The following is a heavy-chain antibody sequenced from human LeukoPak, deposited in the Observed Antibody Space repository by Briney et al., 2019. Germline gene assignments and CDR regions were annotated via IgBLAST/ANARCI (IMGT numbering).Heavy chain of an antibody. CDR3: AKTGNPATGDY. CDR1: GFTFSSYG. Sequence: PGGSLRLSCAASGFTFSSYGMHWVRQAPGKGLEWVSVIYSGGTTYYADSVKGRFTISRDNSKNTLYLQMNSLRAEDTAIYYCAKTGNPATGDYWGQGTLVTVSS. CDR2: IYSGGTT. D-gene: IGHD1-1*01. J-gene: IGHJ4*02. V-gene: IGHV3-53*01.